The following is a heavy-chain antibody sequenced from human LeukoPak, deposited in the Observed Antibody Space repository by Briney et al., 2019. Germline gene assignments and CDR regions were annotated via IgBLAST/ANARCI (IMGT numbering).Heavy chain of an antibody. J-gene: IGHJ5*02. V-gene: IGHV4-61*02. CDR3: ASSGGGWFDP. CDR2: IYTSGST. Sequence: PSETLSLTCTVSGGSISSGSYYWSWIRQPAGKGLEWIGRIYTSGSTNYNPSLKSRVTISVDTSKNQFSLKLSSVTAADTAVYYCASSGGGWFDPWGQGTLVTVSS. CDR1: GGSISSGSYY. D-gene: IGHD3-16*01.